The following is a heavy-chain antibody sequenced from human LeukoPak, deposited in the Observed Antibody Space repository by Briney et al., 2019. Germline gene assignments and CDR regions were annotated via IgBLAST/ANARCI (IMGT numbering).Heavy chain of an antibody. J-gene: IGHJ4*02. Sequence: KPSETLSLTCAVYGGSFSGYYWSWIRQPPGKGLEWLGEINHSGSTNYNPSLKSQVTISVDTSKNQFSLKLSSVTAADTAVYYCARGTRQWLVQFDYWGQGTLVTVSS. CDR3: ARGTRQWLVQFDY. CDR1: GGSFSGYY. D-gene: IGHD6-19*01. V-gene: IGHV4-34*01. CDR2: INHSGST.